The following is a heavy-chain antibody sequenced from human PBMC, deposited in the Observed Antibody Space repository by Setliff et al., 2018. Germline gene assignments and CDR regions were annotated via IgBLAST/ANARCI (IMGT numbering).Heavy chain of an antibody. CDR2: IYYSGTT. CDR3: VRDGLPAAGTGSFDI. CDR1: GGSISSGDAS. J-gene: IGHJ3*02. V-gene: IGHV4-30-2*05. D-gene: IGHD6-13*01. Sequence: PSETLSLTCAVSGGSISSGDASWSWVRQPPGKGLEWLGHIYYSGTTYYNPSLKSRVPISVDTSKNQFSLNLSSVTAADTAVYYCVRDGLPAAGTGSFDIWGQGTMVTVSS.